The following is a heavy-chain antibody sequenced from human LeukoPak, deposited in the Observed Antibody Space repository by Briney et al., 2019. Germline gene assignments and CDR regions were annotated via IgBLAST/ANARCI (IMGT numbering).Heavy chain of an antibody. D-gene: IGHD4-17*01. CDR3: ANEIRPNDY. CDR1: GFTFNNYG. V-gene: IGHV3-30*18. J-gene: IGHJ4*02. Sequence: GKSLRLSCAASGFTFNNYGMHWVRQAPGKGLEWVAVISYDGRNKHYPDSVKGRFTISRDNSKNTLYLQMNSLRVEDTAVYYCANEIRPNDYWGQGTLVTVSP. CDR2: ISYDGRNK.